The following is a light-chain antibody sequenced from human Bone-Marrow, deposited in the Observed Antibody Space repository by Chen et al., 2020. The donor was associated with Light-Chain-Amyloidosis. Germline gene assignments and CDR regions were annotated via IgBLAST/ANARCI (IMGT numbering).Light chain of an antibody. J-gene: IGLJ1*01. CDR1: SSDVGGDNH. V-gene: IGLV2-14*01. CDR2: EVT. Sequence: QSALTQPASVSGSPGQSITSSCTGTSSDVGGDNHVSWYQQHTDKAPKLMIYEVTNRPSWVPYRCSGSKSDNTASLTISGLQTEDEADYFCRSYTITNTLVFGSGTRVTVL. CDR3: RSYTITNTLV.